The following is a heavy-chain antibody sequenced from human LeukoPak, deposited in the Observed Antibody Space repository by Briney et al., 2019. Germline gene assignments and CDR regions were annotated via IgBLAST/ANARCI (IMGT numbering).Heavy chain of an antibody. V-gene: IGHV4-61*01. Sequence: SETLSLTCAVSGDSVSSSNYYWSWIRQPPGKGVEWIGYIYYGGNTDYNPSLQSRVTISVDTSKSQFSLKLSSVTAADTAVYYCARLTRRSGNYFDYWGQGTLVTVSS. J-gene: IGHJ4*02. CDR3: ARLTRRSGNYFDY. D-gene: IGHD1-1*01. CDR2: IYYGGNT. CDR1: GDSVSSSNYY.